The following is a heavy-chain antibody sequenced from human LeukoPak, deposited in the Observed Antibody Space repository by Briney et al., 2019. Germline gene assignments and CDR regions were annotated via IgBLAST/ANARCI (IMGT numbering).Heavy chain of an antibody. V-gene: IGHV4-4*07. D-gene: IGHD3-10*01. CDR2: IYTSGST. J-gene: IGHJ4*02. CDR3: SSTRFALSYGSGTNVFDY. CDR1: GGSISSYY. Sequence: PSETLSLTCTVSGGSISSYYWSWIRQPAGKGLEWIGRIYTSGSTNYNPSLKSRVTMSVDTSKNQFSLKLSSVTAADTAVYYCSSTRFALSYGSGTNVFDYWGQGTLVSVSS.